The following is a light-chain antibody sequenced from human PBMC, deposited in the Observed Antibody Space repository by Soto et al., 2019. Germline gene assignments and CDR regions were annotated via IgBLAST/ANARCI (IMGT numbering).Light chain of an antibody. CDR3: SQYGSAPGT. V-gene: IGKV3-20*01. J-gene: IGKJ1*01. Sequence: EIVLTQSPGTLSLSPGESATRSCRASDSVSSTHLAWYQQKPGQAPRLLIHSASNRATGVPDRFSGSGSGTDFTLIVSRLEPEDFAVYYCSQYGSAPGTFGQGTKVEIK. CDR1: DSVSSTH. CDR2: SAS.